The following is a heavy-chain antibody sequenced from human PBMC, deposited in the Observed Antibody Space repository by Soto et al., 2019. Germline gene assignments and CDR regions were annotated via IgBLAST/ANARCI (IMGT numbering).Heavy chain of an antibody. CDR2: ISYDGSNK. V-gene: IGHV3-30-3*01. Sequence: PGGSLRLSCAASGFTFSSYAMHWVRQAPGKGLEWVAVISYDGSNKYYADSVKGRFTISRDNSKNTLYLQMNSLRAEDTAVYYCARDTMVRGVIPYALTPIPHFDYWGQGTLVTVSS. J-gene: IGHJ4*02. CDR3: ARDTMVRGVIPYALTPIPHFDY. CDR1: GFTFSSYA. D-gene: IGHD3-10*01.